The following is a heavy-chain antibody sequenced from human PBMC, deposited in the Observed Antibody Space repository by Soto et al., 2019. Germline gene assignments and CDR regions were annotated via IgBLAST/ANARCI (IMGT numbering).Heavy chain of an antibody. CDR3: SRRAPEGFDP. J-gene: IGHJ5*02. CDR2: MSYSGST. Sequence: SETLSLTCTVSGGSISKSSYYWVWIRQPPGKGLEWVGSMSYSGSTCYNPSLKSRVAISVDTSKNQLSLQVSSVTAADTAVYYCSRRAPEGFDPWGQGTLVTVSS. V-gene: IGHV4-39*01. CDR1: GGSISKSSYY.